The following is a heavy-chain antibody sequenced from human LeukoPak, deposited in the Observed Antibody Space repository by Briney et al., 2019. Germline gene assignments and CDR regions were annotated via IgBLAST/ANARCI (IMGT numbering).Heavy chain of an antibody. Sequence: GGSLRLSCAASGFTFSSYAMHWVRQAPGKGLEWVAVISYDGSNKYYADSVKGRFTISRDNSKNTLYLQMNSLRAEDTAVYYCAKDRGYYYDNWPFDAFDIWGQGTMVTVSS. CDR1: GFTFSSYA. D-gene: IGHD3-22*01. V-gene: IGHV3-30-3*01. J-gene: IGHJ3*02. CDR2: ISYDGSNK. CDR3: AKDRGYYYDNWPFDAFDI.